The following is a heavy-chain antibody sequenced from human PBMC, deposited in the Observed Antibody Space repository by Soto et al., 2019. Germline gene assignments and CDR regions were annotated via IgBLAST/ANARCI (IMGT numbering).Heavy chain of an antibody. Sequence: QVQLVQSGAEVKKPGASVKVSCKTSGYTFNNYGISWVRQAPGQGLEWMGWISDYNGNTNYAQKFQGRVTMTTDTSTKTVYMVLTSLSSDDTAVYYCELDGYYDSGSYGMDVWGRGTTVTVSS. D-gene: IGHD3-10*01. V-gene: IGHV1-18*01. CDR1: GYTFNNYG. CDR3: ELDGYYDSGSYGMDV. CDR2: ISDYNGNT. J-gene: IGHJ6*02.